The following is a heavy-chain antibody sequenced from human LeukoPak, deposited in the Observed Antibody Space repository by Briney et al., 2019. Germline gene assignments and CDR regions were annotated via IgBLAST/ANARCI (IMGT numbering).Heavy chain of an antibody. J-gene: IGHJ6*03. CDR3: ARDYGDRYYYYYYMDV. CDR2: ISYDGSNK. CDR1: GFTFSSYW. V-gene: IGHV3-30*03. D-gene: IGHD4-17*01. Sequence: GGSLRLSCAASGFTFSSYWMSWVRQAPGKGLEWVAVISYDGSNKYYADSVKGRFTISRDNSKNTLYLQMNSLRAEDTAVYYCARDYGDRYYYYYYMDVWGKGTTVTVSS.